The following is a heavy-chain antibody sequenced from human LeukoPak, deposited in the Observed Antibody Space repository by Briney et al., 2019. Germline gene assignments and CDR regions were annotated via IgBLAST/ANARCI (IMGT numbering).Heavy chain of an antibody. V-gene: IGHV3-21*01. J-gene: IGHJ4*02. Sequence: SGGSLRLSCAASGFTFSSDSMNWVRQAPGKGLEWVSSISGSSSYIYYADSVKGRFTISRDNAKNSLYLQMNSLRAEDTAVYYCALGGSSGYNDYWGQGTLVTVSS. CDR1: GFTFSSDS. D-gene: IGHD3-22*01. CDR2: ISGSSSYI. CDR3: ALGGSSGYNDY.